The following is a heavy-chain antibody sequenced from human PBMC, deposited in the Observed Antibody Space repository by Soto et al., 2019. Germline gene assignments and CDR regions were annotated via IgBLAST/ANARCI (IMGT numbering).Heavy chain of an antibody. V-gene: IGHV1-3*01. J-gene: IGHJ4*02. CDR2: INAGNGNT. CDR3: ARGLPLAADY. Sequence: ASVKVSCKASEYTLTNYAMHWVRQAPGQRLEWMGWINAGNGNTKYSQKFQGRVTITRDTSASTAYMELSSLRSEDTAVYYCARGLPLAADYWGQGTLVTVSS. CDR1: EYTLTNYA.